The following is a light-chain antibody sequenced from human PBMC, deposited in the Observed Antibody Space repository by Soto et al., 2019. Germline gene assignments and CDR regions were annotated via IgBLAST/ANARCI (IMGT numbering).Light chain of an antibody. CDR2: GTS. V-gene: IGLV7-46*01. CDR3: LLFFSGARV. CDR1: TGAVTSGHY. Sequence: QTVATQEPSMTVSPGGTVPLTCVSSTGAVTSGHYPYWFQQKPGQAPRTLIYGTSDKHSWTPARFSCSLLGGKSALTLSGAQPDDEGEYYCLLFFSGARVFGGGTKLTVL. J-gene: IGLJ2*01.